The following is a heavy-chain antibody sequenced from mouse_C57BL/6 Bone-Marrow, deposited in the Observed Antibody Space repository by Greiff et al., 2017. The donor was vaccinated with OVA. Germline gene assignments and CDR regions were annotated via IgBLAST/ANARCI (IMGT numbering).Heavy chain of an antibody. CDR3: ARENFYWYFDV. Sequence: QVQLQQSGAELMKPGASVKLSCTATGYTFTGYWLEWVKQRPGRGFEGFGAYLPGSGSNNYNEKFKGKATFTADTSYNTAYMQLNRLTTEDAAIYYCARENFYWYFDVWGTGTTVTVSS. J-gene: IGHJ1*03. V-gene: IGHV1-9*01. CDR2: YLPGSGSN. CDR1: GYTFTGYW.